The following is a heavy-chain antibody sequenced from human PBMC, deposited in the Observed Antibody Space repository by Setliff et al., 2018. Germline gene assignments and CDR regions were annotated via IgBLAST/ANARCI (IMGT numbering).Heavy chain of an antibody. J-gene: IGHJ4*02. V-gene: IGHV4-39*07. CDR1: GGSISSSSPY. Sequence: SETLSLTCTVSGGSISSSSPYWGWIRQPPGKGLEWIGSIYYTGSTYYNPSLKSRVTMSVDTSKRQFSLKLGSATAADTAVYYCARDMGQPYYFESWGLGTLVTVSS. CDR3: ARDMGQPYYFES. D-gene: IGHD1-1*01. CDR2: IYYTGST.